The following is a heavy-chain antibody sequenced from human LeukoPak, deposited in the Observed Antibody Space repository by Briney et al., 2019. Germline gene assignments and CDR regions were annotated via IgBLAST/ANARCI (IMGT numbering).Heavy chain of an antibody. CDR1: GYTFTSYA. Sequence: ASVKVSCKASGYTFTSYAMHWVRQAPGQWLEWMGWINAGNGNTKYSQKFQGRVTITRDTSASTAYMELSSLRSEDTAVYYCARDQSVTVTLYYFDYWGQGTLVTVSS. D-gene: IGHD4-17*01. J-gene: IGHJ4*02. CDR3: ARDQSVTVTLYYFDY. CDR2: INAGNGNT. V-gene: IGHV1-3*01.